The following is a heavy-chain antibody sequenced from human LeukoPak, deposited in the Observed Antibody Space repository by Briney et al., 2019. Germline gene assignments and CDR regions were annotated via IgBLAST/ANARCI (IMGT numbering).Heavy chain of an antibody. V-gene: IGHV3-21*04. D-gene: IGHD4-17*01. J-gene: IGHJ4*02. CDR1: GFTFSSYS. CDR2: ISSSSSYI. Sequence: GGSLRLSCAASGFTFSSYSMNWVRQAPGKGLEWVSSISSSSSYIYYADSVKGRFTISRDNSKNTLYLQMNSLRAEDTAVYYCAKENSPPYGGNSQFDYWGQGTLVTVSS. CDR3: AKENSPPYGGNSQFDY.